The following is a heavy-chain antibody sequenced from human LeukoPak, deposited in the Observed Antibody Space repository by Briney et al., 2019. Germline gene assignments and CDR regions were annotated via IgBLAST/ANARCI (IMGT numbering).Heavy chain of an antibody. Sequence: PSETLSLTCTVSGGSISTYYWTWIRQPPGKGLEWIGYIYYSGSTNYNPSLKSRVTISVDTSKNQFSLKLNSVTAADAAVYYCARDRLGLPADYWRRGTLVTVS. D-gene: IGHD3/OR15-3a*01. J-gene: IGHJ4*02. V-gene: IGHV4-59*01. CDR3: ARDRLGLPADY. CDR2: IYYSGST. CDR1: GGSISTYY.